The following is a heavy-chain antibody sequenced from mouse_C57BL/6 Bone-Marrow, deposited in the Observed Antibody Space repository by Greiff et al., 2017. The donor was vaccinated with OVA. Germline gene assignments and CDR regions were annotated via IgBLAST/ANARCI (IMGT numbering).Heavy chain of an antibody. V-gene: IGHV14-4*01. J-gene: IGHJ1*03. CDR3: TLFTTVVDHWYFDV. D-gene: IGHD1-1*01. Sequence: VQLQQSGAELVRPGASVKLSCTASGFNIKDDYMHWVKQRPEQGLEWIGWIDPANGDTEYASTFQGKATITADTSSNTAYLQISSLTSEDTAVYYCTLFTTVVDHWYFDVWGTGTTVTVSS. CDR1: GFNIKDDY. CDR2: IDPANGDT.